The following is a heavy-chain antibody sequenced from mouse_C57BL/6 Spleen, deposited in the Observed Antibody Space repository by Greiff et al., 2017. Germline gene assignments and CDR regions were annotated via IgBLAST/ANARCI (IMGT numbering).Heavy chain of an antibody. CDR3: ARDYGDGSSPWFAY. V-gene: IGHV1-55*01. J-gene: IGHJ3*01. D-gene: IGHD1-1*01. CDR1: AYTFTSSW. CDR2: FYPGSGST. Sequence: QFQLQQPGAELVKLGASVKMSCKAFAYTFTSSWITWVKQRPGQGLEWIGDFYPGSGSTNYNEKFKSKATRTVDTSSSTAYMQLSSLTSEDSAVYYCARDYGDGSSPWFAYWGQGTLVTVSA.